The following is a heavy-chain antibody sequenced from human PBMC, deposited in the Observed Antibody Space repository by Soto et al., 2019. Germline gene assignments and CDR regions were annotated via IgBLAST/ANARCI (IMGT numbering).Heavy chain of an antibody. J-gene: IGHJ4*02. D-gene: IGHD4-17*01. V-gene: IGHV3-11*01. CDR1: GFTFIDYY. Sequence: GGSLRLSCAASGFTFIDYYMSWRRQAPGKGLEWVSYISSSGSTIYYADSVKSRFTISRDNAKNSLYLQMNSLRAEDTAVYYCARETTVTTHYFDYWGQGTLVTVSS. CDR2: ISSSGSTI. CDR3: ARETTVTTHYFDY.